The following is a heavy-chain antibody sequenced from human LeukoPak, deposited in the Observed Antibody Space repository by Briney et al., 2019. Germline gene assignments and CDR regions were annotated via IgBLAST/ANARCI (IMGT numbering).Heavy chain of an antibody. Sequence: SETLSLTCTVSGGSISSYYWSWLRQPPGKGLEWIGYIYYSGSTNYNPSLKSRVTISVDTSKNQFSLKLSSVTAADTAVYYCARDSSGFIAAAGRRGPAYYYYGMDVWGQGTTVTVSS. D-gene: IGHD6-13*01. V-gene: IGHV4-59*01. CDR3: ARDSSGFIAAAGRRGPAYYYYGMDV. J-gene: IGHJ6*02. CDR2: IYYSGST. CDR1: GGSISSYY.